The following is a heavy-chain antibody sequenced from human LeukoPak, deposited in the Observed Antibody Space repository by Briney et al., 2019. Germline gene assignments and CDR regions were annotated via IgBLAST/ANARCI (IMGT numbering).Heavy chain of an antibody. Sequence: SETLSLTCTVSGGSISSSNYYWAWIRQPPGKGLEYIGTFYYRGSTYYNPSLKSRATISVDTSKNQFSLRLSSVTAADTAVYYCVRIMVGGTNYFDYWGQGTLVTVPA. CDR3: VRIMVGGTNYFDY. V-gene: IGHV4-39*01. CDR1: GGSISSSNYY. CDR2: FYYRGST. D-gene: IGHD1-26*01. J-gene: IGHJ4*02.